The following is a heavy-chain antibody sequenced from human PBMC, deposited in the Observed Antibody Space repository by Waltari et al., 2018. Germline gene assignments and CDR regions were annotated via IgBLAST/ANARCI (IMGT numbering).Heavy chain of an antibody. CDR2: INHSGST. V-gene: IGHV4-34*01. D-gene: IGHD3-10*01. CDR3: ARRGRRFGELSIYYYGMDV. J-gene: IGHJ6*02. Sequence: QVQLQQWGAGLLKPSETLSLTCAVYGGSFSGYYWSWIRQPPGKGLEWIGEINHSGSTNYNPSLKSRVTISVDTSKNQFSLKLSSVTAADTAVYYCARRGRRFGELSIYYYGMDVWGQGTTVTVSS. CDR1: GGSFSGYY.